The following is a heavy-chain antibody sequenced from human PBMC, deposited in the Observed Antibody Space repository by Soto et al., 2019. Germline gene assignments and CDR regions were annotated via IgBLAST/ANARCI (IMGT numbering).Heavy chain of an antibody. D-gene: IGHD3-3*01. CDR1: GGSISSGGYY. J-gene: IGHJ3*02. CDR3: ARAPGFWSGHPDAFDI. CDR2: IYYSGST. V-gene: IGHV4-31*03. Sequence: SETLSLTCTVSGGSISSGGYYWSWIRQHPGKGLEWIGYIYYSGSTYYNPSLKSRVTISVDTSKNQFSLKLSSVTAADTAAYYCARAPGFWSGHPDAFDIWGQGTMVT.